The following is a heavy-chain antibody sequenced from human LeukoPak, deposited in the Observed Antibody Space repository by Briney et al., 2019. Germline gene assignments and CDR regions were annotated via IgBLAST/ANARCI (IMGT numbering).Heavy chain of an antibody. CDR3: AKGLGYDSSGVDY. J-gene: IGHJ4*02. Sequence: GGSLRLSCAASGFTFDDYAMHWVRQAPGKGLEWVSGISWNSGSIGYADSVKGRFTISRDNAKNSLYLQMNSLRAEDTALYYCAKGLGYDSSGVDYWGQGTLVTVSS. V-gene: IGHV3-9*01. CDR1: GFTFDDYA. CDR2: ISWNSGSI. D-gene: IGHD3-22*01.